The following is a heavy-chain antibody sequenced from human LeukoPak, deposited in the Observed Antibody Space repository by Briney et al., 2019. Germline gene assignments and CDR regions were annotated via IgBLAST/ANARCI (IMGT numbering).Heavy chain of an antibody. CDR2: IYSDNT. J-gene: IGHJ4*02. CDR1: GFTVSTNS. V-gene: IGHV3-53*01. CDR3: ARRAGAYSHPYDY. D-gene: IGHD4/OR15-4a*01. Sequence: GGSLRLSCTVSGFTVSTNSMSWVRQAPGKGLEWVSFIYSDNTHYSDSVKGRFTISRDNSKNTLYLQTNSLRAEDTAVYYCARRAGAYSHPYDYWGQGTLVTVSS.